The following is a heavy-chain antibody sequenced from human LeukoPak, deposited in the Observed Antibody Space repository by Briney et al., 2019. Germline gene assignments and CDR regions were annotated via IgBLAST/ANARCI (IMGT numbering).Heavy chain of an antibody. CDR3: ASSIYCSGTSCAGY. CDR2: ISAYNGNT. J-gene: IGHJ4*02. D-gene: IGHD2-2*01. CDR1: GYTFTSYG. Sequence: ASVKVSCKASGYTFTSYGISWVRQALGQGLEWMGWISAYNGNTNYAQKLQGRVTMTTDTSTSTAYMELRSLRSDDTAVYYCASSIYCSGTSCAGYWGQGTLVTVSS. V-gene: IGHV1-18*01.